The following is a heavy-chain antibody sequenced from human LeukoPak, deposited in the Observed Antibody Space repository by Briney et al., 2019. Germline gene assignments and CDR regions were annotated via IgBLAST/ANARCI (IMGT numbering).Heavy chain of an antibody. V-gene: IGHV4-34*01. CDR1: GGSFSGYY. CDR2: INHSGST. CDR3: AKADQLHTYFDY. D-gene: IGHD2-2*01. Sequence: PSETLSLTCAVYGGSFSGYYWSWIRQPPGKGLEWIGEINHSGSTNYNPSLKSRVTISVDTSKNQFSLKLSSVTAADTAVYYCAKADQLHTYFDYWGQGTLVTVSS. J-gene: IGHJ4*02.